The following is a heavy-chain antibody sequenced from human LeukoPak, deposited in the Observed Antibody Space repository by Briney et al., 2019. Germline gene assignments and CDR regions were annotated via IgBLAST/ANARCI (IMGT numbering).Heavy chain of an antibody. CDR1: GFTFSSYA. V-gene: IGHV3-23*01. CDR2: INGSGGST. Sequence: GGSLRLSCAASGFTFSSYAMSWVRQAPGKGLEWVSAINGSGGSTYYADSVKGRFTISRDNSKNTLYLQMNSLRAEDTAVYYCAKDGHIVVVPAALNWFDPWGQGTLVTVSS. D-gene: IGHD2-2*01. J-gene: IGHJ5*02. CDR3: AKDGHIVVVPAALNWFDP.